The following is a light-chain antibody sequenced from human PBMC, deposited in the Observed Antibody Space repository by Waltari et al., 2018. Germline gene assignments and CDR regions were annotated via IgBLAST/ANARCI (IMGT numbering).Light chain of an antibody. CDR3: QQYNNGLPIS. V-gene: IGKV3-15*01. CDR2: GAS. J-gene: IGKJ5*01. CDR1: QSISSN. Sequence: EIVMTQSPATLSVSPGERANHSCRASQSISSNLAWYHQKPGQAPRLLIHGASTRAAGIPARFSGSGSGTEFTLTINSLQSEDFAVYYCQQYNNGLPISFGQGTRLEIK.